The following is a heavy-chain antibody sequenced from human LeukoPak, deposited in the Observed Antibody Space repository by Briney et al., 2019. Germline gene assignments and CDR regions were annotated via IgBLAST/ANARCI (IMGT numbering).Heavy chain of an antibody. D-gene: IGHD2-21*01. Sequence: GGSLRLSCAASGFTFSSYGMHWVRQALGKGLEWVAFTRYDGTDKYYADSVKGRFTISKDNSRNTLYLQMNSLRVEDTAVYYCAKVGGDSYYYYYMDVWGKGTTVTVSS. CDR1: GFTFSSYG. V-gene: IGHV3-30*02. CDR3: AKVGGDSYYYYYMDV. J-gene: IGHJ6*03. CDR2: TRYDGTDK.